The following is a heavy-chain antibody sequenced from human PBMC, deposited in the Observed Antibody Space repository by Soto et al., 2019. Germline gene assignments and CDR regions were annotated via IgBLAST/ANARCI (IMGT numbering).Heavy chain of an antibody. D-gene: IGHD3-22*01. CDR3: ATNRDYYDGSGPKYFQH. J-gene: IGHJ1*01. CDR2: IYYSGST. V-gene: IGHV4-31*03. Sequence: PSETLSLTCTVSGGSISTGGYYWYWIRQHPGMGLECIGYIYYSGSTYYNPSLKRRAIIAVDTSENQFSLKLSSVTAADTAVYYCATNRDYYDGSGPKYFQHWGQGTLVTVSS. CDR1: GGSISTGGYY.